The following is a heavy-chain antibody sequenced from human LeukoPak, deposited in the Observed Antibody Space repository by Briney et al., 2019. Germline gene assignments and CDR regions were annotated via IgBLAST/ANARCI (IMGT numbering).Heavy chain of an antibody. Sequence: GGSLRLSCAASGFTVSSNYMSWVRQAPGKGLEWVSIIYSGGSTFYADSVKGRFTISRDNTKNTLYLQMNSLRAEDTAVYYCAKDRHAPGRYCSSTSCFPFDSWGQGTLVTVSS. J-gene: IGHJ5*01. D-gene: IGHD2-2*01. V-gene: IGHV3-53*01. CDR1: GFTVSSNY. CDR3: AKDRHAPGRYCSSTSCFPFDS. CDR2: IYSGGST.